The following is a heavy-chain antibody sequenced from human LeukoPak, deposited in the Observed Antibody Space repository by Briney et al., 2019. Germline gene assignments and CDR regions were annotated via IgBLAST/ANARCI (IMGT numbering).Heavy chain of an antibody. J-gene: IGHJ4*02. D-gene: IGHD6-19*01. CDR2: MNPNSGNT. V-gene: IGHV1-8*01. Sequence: ASVKVSCKASGYTFTSYDINWVRQATGQGLEWMGWMNPNSGNTGYAQKFQGRVTMTRNTSISTAYMELSSLRSEDTAVYYCARTYSSGWHRYFDYWGQGTLVTVSS. CDR1: GYTFTSYD. CDR3: ARTYSSGWHRYFDY.